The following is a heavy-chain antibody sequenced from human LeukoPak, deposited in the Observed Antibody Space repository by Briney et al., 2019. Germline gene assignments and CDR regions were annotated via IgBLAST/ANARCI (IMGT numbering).Heavy chain of an antibody. J-gene: IGHJ1*01. D-gene: IGHD3/OR15-3a*01. CDR2: INSDGSRT. V-gene: IGHV3-74*01. Sequence: GSLRLSCEASGFTFSRYWMHWVRQAPGKGLVWVSRINSDGSRTTYADSVRGRFTISRDNARDSLYLQMNSLRAEDSALYFCSRDLGTGRPHDLWGQGTLVTVSS. CDR3: SRDLGTGRPHDL. CDR1: GFTFSRYW.